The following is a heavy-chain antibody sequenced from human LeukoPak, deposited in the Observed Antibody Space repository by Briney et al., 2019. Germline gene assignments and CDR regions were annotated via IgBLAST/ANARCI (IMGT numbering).Heavy chain of an antibody. D-gene: IGHD3-3*01. J-gene: IGHJ3*02. CDR1: GFTFSSYW. CDR3: ARGLTTYYDFWSGPIGGAFDI. CDR2: INSDGSST. Sequence: GGSLRLSCAASGFTFSSYWMHWVRQAPGKGLVRVSRINSDGSSTSYADSVKGRFTISRDNAKNTLYLQMNSLRAEDTAVYYCARGLTTYYDFWSGPIGGAFDIWGQGTMVTVSS. V-gene: IGHV3-74*01.